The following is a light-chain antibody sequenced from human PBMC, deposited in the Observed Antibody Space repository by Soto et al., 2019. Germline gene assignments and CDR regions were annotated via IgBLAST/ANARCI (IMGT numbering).Light chain of an antibody. CDR1: QSVGSY. V-gene: IGKV3-20*01. J-gene: IGKJ5*01. CDR2: GAS. Sequence: VMTQAPATLSVSPGERATLSCRASQSVGSYLAWYQHKPGQAPRLLIYGASSRATGIPDRFSGTGSETDFTLTISRLEPEDFAVYYCQQYDNSPITFGQGTRLEIK. CDR3: QQYDNSPIT.